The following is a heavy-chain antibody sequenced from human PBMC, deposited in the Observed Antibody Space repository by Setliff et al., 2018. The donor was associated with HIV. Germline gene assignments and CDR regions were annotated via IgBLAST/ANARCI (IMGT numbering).Heavy chain of an antibody. CDR1: GGSISSGNSY. J-gene: IGHJ4*02. D-gene: IGHD7-27*01. V-gene: IGHV4-61*09. CDR3: ARQLGVIDY. Sequence: SETLSLTCTVSGGSISSGNSYWSWIRQPAVKGLEWIGHIYTSGNTNYNPSLKSRVTISIDTSKNQFSLKLSSVTAADTAVYYCARQLGVIDYWGQGTLVTVSS. CDR2: IYTSGNT.